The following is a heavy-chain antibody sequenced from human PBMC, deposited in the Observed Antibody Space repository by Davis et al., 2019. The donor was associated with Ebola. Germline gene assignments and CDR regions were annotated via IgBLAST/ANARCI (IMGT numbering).Heavy chain of an antibody. CDR1: GYTFTSYW. D-gene: IGHD2-8*02. CDR3: ASLRRTITGMDDGFDI. V-gene: IGHV5-51*01. CDR2: IYTGDSDT. J-gene: IGHJ3*02. Sequence: PGGSLRLSCQASGYTFTSYWIGWVRQMPGKGLEWMGIIYTGDSDTRYSPSFRGQVTISADKSIKTAFLQWSSLKASDTAMYYRASLRRTITGMDDGFDIWGQGTMVTVSS.